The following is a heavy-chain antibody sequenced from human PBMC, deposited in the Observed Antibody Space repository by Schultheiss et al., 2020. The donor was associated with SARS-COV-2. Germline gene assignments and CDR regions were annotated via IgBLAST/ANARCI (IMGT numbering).Heavy chain of an antibody. Sequence: SETLSLTCSVSSGSIRTYFWNWIRQSPEKGLEWIGYTYHNGITSYNPSLKSRVSISLDTSKDQFTLNRDSFIAADTALYYCPGGPTWFHYVCYLDVWGQGTPVTVAS. J-gene: IGHJ6*02. D-gene: IGHD2-21*01. V-gene: IGHV4-59*01. CDR1: SGSIRTYF. CDR3: PGGPTWFHYVCYLDV. CDR2: TYHNGIT.